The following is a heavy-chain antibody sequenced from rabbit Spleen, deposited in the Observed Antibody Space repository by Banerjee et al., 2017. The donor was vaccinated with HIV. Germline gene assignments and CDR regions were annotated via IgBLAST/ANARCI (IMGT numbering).Heavy chain of an antibody. J-gene: IGHJ3*01. D-gene: IGHD8-1*01. CDR2: IAGGSSGFT. CDR3: ARDSGSSFSSYGMDL. CDR1: GFDLSSYYY. Sequence: QELLEESGGGLVKPEGSLTLTCKASGFDLSSYYYMCWVRQAPGKGLEWISCIAGGSSGFTYSATWAKGRFTISKTSSTTVTLQMTSLTAADTATYFCARDSGSSFSSYGMDLWGQGTLVTVS. V-gene: IGHV1S45*01.